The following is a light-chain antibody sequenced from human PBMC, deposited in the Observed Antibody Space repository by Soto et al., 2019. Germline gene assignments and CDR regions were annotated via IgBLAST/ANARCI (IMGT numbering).Light chain of an antibody. V-gene: IGKV3-15*01. Sequence: EIVMTHSPATLSVSPGERATLSCRASQSVSSNLAWYQQKPGQAPRLLIYGASTRATGIPARFSGGGSGAEYTLTISSLQSEDFAVYYCQQYDKWPRTFGQGPRWIS. CDR2: GAS. CDR3: QQYDKWPRT. J-gene: IGKJ1*01. CDR1: QSVSSN.